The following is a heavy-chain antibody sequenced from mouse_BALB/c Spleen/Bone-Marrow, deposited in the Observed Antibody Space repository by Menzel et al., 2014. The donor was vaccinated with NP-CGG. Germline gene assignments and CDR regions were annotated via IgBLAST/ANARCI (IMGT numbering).Heavy chain of an antibody. D-gene: IGHD3-1*01. J-gene: IGHJ3*01. CDR1: GFTFSSYT. V-gene: IGHV5-12-2*01. CDR2: ISNGGGST. Sequence: EVMLVESGGGLVQPGGSLKLSCAASGFTFSSYTMSWVRQTPEKRLEWVAYISNGGGSTYYPDTVKGRFTISRDNAKNTLYLQMSSLKSEDTAMYYCARRASAYWGQGTLVTVSA. CDR3: ARRASAY.